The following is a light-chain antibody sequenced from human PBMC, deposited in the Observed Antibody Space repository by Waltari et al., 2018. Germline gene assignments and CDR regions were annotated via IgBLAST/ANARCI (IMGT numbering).Light chain of an antibody. V-gene: IGLV2-14*03. CDR3: SSCTTTKTLL. Sequence: QSALTQPASVSGSPGQSITVSCTGPSSDIGDSDFVSWYQQRPGVAPKLIIFDVTNRPSTISDRFSGSKSGNTAALTISGLQAEDEADYYCSSCTTTKTLLFGTGTKVTVL. CDR1: SSDIGDSDF. CDR2: DVT. J-gene: IGLJ1*01.